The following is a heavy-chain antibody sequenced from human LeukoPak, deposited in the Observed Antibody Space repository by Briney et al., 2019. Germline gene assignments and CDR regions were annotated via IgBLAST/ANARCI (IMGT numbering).Heavy chain of an antibody. CDR1: GFTFSSYG. D-gene: IGHD5-24*01. J-gene: IGHJ3*02. CDR2: ISYDGSNK. V-gene: IGHV3-30*03. CDR3: ARGRDGYNLVDAFDI. Sequence: GGSLRLSCAASGFTFSSYGMHWVRQAPGKGLEWVAVISYDGSNKYYADSVKGRFTISRDNAKNSLYLQMNSLRAEDTAVYYCARGRDGYNLVDAFDIWGQGIMVTVSS.